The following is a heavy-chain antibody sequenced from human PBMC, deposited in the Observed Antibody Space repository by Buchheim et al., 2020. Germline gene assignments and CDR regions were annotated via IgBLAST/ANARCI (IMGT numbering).Heavy chain of an antibody. CDR2: ISSSSSYI. J-gene: IGHJ6*02. Sequence: EVQLVESGGGLVKPGGSLRLSCAASGFTFSSYSMNWVRQAPGKGLEWVSSISSSSSYIYYADSVKGRFTISRDNAKNSLYLQMNSLRAEDTAVYYCASSPFGRLLWFGELSPVHYYYGMDVWGQGTT. CDR3: ASSPFGRLLWFGELSPVHYYYGMDV. D-gene: IGHD3-10*01. CDR1: GFTFSSYS. V-gene: IGHV3-21*01.